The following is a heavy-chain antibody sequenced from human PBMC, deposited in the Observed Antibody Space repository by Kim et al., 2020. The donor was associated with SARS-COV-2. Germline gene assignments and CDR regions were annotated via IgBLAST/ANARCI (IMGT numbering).Heavy chain of an antibody. V-gene: IGHV4-59*13. Sequence: SETLSLTCTVSGGSISSYYWSWIRQPPGKGLEWIGYIYYSGSTNYNPSLKSRVTISVDTSKNQFSLKLSSVTAADTAVYYCARAGEGYSSGWYWFDPWGQGTLVTVSS. CDR3: ARAGEGYSSGWYWFDP. CDR2: IYYSGST. CDR1: GGSISSYY. D-gene: IGHD6-19*01. J-gene: IGHJ5*02.